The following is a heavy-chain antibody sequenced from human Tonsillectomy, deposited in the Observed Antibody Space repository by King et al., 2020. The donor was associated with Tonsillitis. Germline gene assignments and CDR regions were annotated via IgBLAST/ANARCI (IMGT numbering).Heavy chain of an antibody. Sequence: QLVQSGGGLVKPGRSLRLSCTASGFTFGDYAMSWFRQAPGKGLEWVGFIRSKAYGGTTEYAASVKGRFTISRDDSKSIAYLQMNSLKTEDTAVYYCTVNYRYDSKRLVLVQFDYWGQGTLVTVSS. CDR3: TVNYRYDSKRLVLVQFDY. J-gene: IGHJ4*02. D-gene: IGHD3-22*01. CDR2: IRSKAYGGTT. CDR1: GFTFGDYA. V-gene: IGHV3-49*05.